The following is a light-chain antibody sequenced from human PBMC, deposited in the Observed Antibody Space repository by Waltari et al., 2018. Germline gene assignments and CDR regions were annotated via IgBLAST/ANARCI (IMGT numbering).Light chain of an antibody. CDR2: NGD. Sequence: QSVLTQPPSASGTPGQRVTISCSGSNSNVGGSSLHWYQQLPGTAPKLLIYNGDQRRSGVPDRFSGSKSANSASLSISDLQSEDEADYYGAAWDDRLKGWVFGGGTKVTVL. CDR1: NSNVGGSS. J-gene: IGLJ3*02. V-gene: IGLV1-44*01. CDR3: AAWDDRLKGWV.